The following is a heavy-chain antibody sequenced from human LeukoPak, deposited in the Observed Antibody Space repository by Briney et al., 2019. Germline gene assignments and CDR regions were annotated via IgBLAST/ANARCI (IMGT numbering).Heavy chain of an antibody. Sequence: GASVKVSCKASGYTFTSYAMNWVRQAPGQGLEWMGWISAYNGNTNYAQKLQGRVTMTTDTSTSTAYMELRSLRSDDTAVYYCARTAPTAWIQLWLSSLDYYYGMDVWGQGTTVTVSS. CDR2: ISAYNGNT. J-gene: IGHJ6*02. CDR1: GYTFTSYA. V-gene: IGHV1-18*01. CDR3: ARTAPTAWIQLWLSSLDYYYGMDV. D-gene: IGHD5-18*01.